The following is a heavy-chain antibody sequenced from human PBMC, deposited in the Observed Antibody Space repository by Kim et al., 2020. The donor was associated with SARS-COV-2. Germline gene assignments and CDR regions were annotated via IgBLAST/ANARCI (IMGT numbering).Heavy chain of an antibody. D-gene: IGHD6-13*01. V-gene: IGHV1-2*02. CDR3: ARAVYIAAAHPDY. J-gene: IGHJ4*02. Sequence: YAQKLHGRVTMTSDTSISTAYMELSRLRTDDTAVYYCARAVYIAAAHPDYWGQGTLVTFSS.